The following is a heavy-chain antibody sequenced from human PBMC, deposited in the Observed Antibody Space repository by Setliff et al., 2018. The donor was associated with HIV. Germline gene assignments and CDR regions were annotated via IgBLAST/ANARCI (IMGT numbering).Heavy chain of an antibody. V-gene: IGHV4-38-2*02. CDR2: IYSTGHT. J-gene: IGHJ1*01. D-gene: IGHD2-21*01. CDR3: ARDRALRFSKSPSFNYSDV. Sequence: SETLSLTCLVFSYSITNGNYWAWIRQSPGKGPEWIGSIYSTGHTYYNPSHKSRLTMSVDTAKNRFSLKLISVTAADTAVYYCARDRALRFSKSPSFNYSDVWGQGALVTVSS. CDR1: SYSITNGNY.